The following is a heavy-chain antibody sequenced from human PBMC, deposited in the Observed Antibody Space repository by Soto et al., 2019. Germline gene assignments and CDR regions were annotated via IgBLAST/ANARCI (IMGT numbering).Heavy chain of an antibody. D-gene: IGHD6-6*01. CDR3: AREGSSSSGDYYFDY. V-gene: IGHV3-30*04. J-gene: IGHJ4*02. Sequence: QVQLVESGGGVVQPGRSLRLSCAASGFTFSSYAMHWVRQAPGKGLEWVAVISYDGRNKYYADSVKGRFTISRDNSKNTLYLQMNSLRAEDTAVYYCAREGSSSSGDYYFDYWGQGTLVTVSS. CDR2: ISYDGRNK. CDR1: GFTFSSYA.